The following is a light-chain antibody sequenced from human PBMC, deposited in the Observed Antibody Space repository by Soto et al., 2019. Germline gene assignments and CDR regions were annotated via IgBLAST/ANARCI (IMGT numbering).Light chain of an antibody. V-gene: IGKV2-28*01. CDR1: QSLLHSYGYNY. CDR2: LGS. Sequence: EIVMTQSPLSLPVTPGERASISCRSSQSLLHSYGYNYLDWYLXKQGQSAQLXIYLGSNRASGVPDRFSDSGSGTDCTMEISRVEAEDVGVYYCMQALQTPRTFGLGTKVEIK. J-gene: IGKJ1*01. CDR3: MQALQTPRT.